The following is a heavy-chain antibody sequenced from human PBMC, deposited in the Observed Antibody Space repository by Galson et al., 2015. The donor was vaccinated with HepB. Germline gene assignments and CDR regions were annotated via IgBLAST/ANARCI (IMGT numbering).Heavy chain of an antibody. J-gene: IGHJ4*02. D-gene: IGHD3-10*01. CDR2: ISFDGSYN. V-gene: IGHV3-30*18. CDR1: GFSFSNSH. Sequence: SLRLAGAACGFSFSNSHMHWVRQAQGKGLEWAPIISFDGSYNFMADSLRGRFTIHSIISKNTLFLEMHSLRGEDTAVYYCAKESVRTRVYNVWGQGTLVTVSS. CDR3: AKESVRTRVYNV.